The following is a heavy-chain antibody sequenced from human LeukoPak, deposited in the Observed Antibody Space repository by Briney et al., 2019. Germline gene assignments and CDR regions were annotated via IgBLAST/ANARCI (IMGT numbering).Heavy chain of an antibody. CDR1: GFTFSNAW. Sequence: GGSLRLSCAASGFTFSNAWMSWVRQAPGKGLEWVGRIKSKTDGGTTDYAAPVKGRFTISRDDSKNTLYLQMNSLRAEDTAVYYCARAARYCSGGSCYSKHMLADYWGQGTLVTVSS. CDR2: IKSKTDGGTT. J-gene: IGHJ4*02. V-gene: IGHV3-15*01. CDR3: ARAARYCSGGSCYSKHMLADY. D-gene: IGHD2-15*01.